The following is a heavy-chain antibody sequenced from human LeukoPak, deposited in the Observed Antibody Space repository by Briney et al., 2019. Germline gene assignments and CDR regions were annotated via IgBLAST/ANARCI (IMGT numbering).Heavy chain of an antibody. CDR3: ARDQGSFDY. Sequence: PGGSLRLSCAASGFTFSRSGMHWVRQAPGKGLEWVAVMWYDGTNKYYADSVKGRFTISRDNSKNTLYLEMNSLRAEDTAVYYCARDQGSFDYWGQGTLVTVSS. V-gene: IGHV3-33*01. CDR1: GFTFSRSG. J-gene: IGHJ4*02. CDR2: MWYDGTNK.